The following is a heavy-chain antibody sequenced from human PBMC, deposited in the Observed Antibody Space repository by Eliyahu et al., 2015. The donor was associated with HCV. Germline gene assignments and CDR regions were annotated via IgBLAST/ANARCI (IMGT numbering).Heavy chain of an antibody. J-gene: IGHJ5*02. Sequence: EVQLVESGGGLVQPGGSLRLSCAASGFTFSSYEMNWVRQAPGKGLEGVSYISSSGSTIYYADSVKGRFTISRDNAKNSLYLQMNSLRAEDTAVYYCARYPGSSWLGNWFDPWGQGTLVTVSS. D-gene: IGHD6-13*01. CDR1: GFTFSSYE. V-gene: IGHV3-48*03. CDR3: ARYPGSSWLGNWFDP. CDR2: ISSSGSTI.